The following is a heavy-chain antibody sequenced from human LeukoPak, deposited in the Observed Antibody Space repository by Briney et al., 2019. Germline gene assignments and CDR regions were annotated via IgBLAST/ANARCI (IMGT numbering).Heavy chain of an antibody. CDR3: ARESPSTFYFDY. Sequence: GASVKVSCKASGFTFTSYDINWVRQASGQGLEYMGIIKVYGDTTIYAQRFQGRITMTRDTSTSTVYMELSSLNSEDTAVYYCARESPSTFYFDYWGQGTLVTVSS. CDR1: GFTFTSYD. CDR2: IKVYGDTT. V-gene: IGHV1-46*01. J-gene: IGHJ4*02. D-gene: IGHD1-1*01.